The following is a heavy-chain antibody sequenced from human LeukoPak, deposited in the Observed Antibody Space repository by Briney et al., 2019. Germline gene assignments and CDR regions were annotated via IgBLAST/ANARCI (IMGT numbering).Heavy chain of an antibody. Sequence: PGGSMRLSCAASGFTFSNAWMSWVRQAPGKGLEWVGRIKTKSDGGTTDYAAPVKGRFTISRDDSKNTLYLQMNSLKTEDTAVYYCTTGYNSGSDYWGQGTLVTVSS. D-gene: IGHD6-19*01. CDR2: IKTKSDGGTT. CDR1: GFTFSNAW. J-gene: IGHJ4*02. V-gene: IGHV3-15*01. CDR3: TTGYNSGSDY.